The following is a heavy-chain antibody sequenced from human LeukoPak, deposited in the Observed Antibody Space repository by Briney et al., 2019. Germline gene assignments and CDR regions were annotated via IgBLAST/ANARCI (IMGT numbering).Heavy chain of an antibody. V-gene: IGHV1-2*06. CDR3: ARLYSGYDSDY. CDR1: GYTFTGYY. Sequence: ASVQVSCKASGYTFTGYYMHWVRQAPGQGLEWMGRINPNSGGTNYAQKFQGRVTMTRDTSISTAYMELSRLRSDDTAVYYCARLYSGYDSDYWGQGTLVTISS. CDR2: INPNSGGT. D-gene: IGHD5-12*01. J-gene: IGHJ4*02.